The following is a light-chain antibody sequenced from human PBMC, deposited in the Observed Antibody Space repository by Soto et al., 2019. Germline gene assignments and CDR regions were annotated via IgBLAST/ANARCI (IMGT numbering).Light chain of an antibody. Sequence: QSVLTQPASVSGSPGQSITISCTGSSSDVGGHNHVSWYQQHPGKAPKLIIYDDDKRPSGIPDRFSGSKSGTSATLGITGFQTGDEADYYCGSWDSSLSAYVFGTGTKVTVL. J-gene: IGLJ1*01. V-gene: IGLV1-51*01. CDR1: SSDVGGHNH. CDR2: DDD. CDR3: GSWDSSLSAYV.